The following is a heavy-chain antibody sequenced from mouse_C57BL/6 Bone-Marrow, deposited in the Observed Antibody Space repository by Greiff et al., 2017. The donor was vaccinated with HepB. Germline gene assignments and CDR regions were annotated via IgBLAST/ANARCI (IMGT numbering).Heavy chain of an antibody. CDR3: ARSNFYLYWYFDV. CDR1: GYSFTGYY. CDR2: INPSTGGT. Sequence: EVMLVESGPELVKPGASVKISCKASGYSFTGYYMNWVKQSPEKSLEWIGEINPSTGGTTYNQKFKAKATLTVDKSSSTAYMQLKSLTSEDSAVYYCARSNFYLYWYFDVWGTGTTVTVSS. J-gene: IGHJ1*03. D-gene: IGHD4-1*01. V-gene: IGHV1-42*01.